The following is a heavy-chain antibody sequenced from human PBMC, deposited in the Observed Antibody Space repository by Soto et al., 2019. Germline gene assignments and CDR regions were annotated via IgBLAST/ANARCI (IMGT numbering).Heavy chain of an antibody. CDR3: ARPQPGYSSGWHLGRAFDI. Sequence: GESLKISCKGSGYSFTSYWIGWVRQMPGKGLEWMGIIYPGDSDTRYSPSFQGQVTISADKSISTAYLQWSSLKASDTAMYYCARPQPGYSSGWHLGRAFDIWGQGTMVTVPS. V-gene: IGHV5-51*01. D-gene: IGHD6-19*01. CDR1: GYSFTSYW. J-gene: IGHJ3*02. CDR2: IYPGDSDT.